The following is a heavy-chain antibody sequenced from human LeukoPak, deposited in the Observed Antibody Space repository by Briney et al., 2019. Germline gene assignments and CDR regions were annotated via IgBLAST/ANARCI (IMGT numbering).Heavy chain of an antibody. D-gene: IGHD3-22*01. CDR2: ISSNGGST. CDR3: ARASYYYDSSGYAFDY. CDR1: GFTFSSYA. Sequence: SWGSLRLSCAASGFTFSSYAMHWGRQAPGKGLEYVSAISSNGGSTYYANSVNGRLTISRDNSKNTLYLQMGSLRAEDMAVYYCARASYYYDSSGYAFDYWGQGALVPVSS. V-gene: IGHV3-64*01. J-gene: IGHJ4*02.